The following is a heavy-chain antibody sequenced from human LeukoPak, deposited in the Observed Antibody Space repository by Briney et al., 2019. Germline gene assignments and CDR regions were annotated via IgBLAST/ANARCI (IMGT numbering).Heavy chain of an antibody. CDR1: GVSISSGDYY. V-gene: IGHV4-30-4*01. CDR2: IYYSGST. Sequence: SETLSLTCTVSGVSISSGDYYWSWIRQPPGKGLEWIGYIYYSGSTYYNPSLKSRVTISVDTSKNQFSLKLSSVTAADTAVYYCARDPNYYDSSGYYPVHAFDIWGQGTMVTVSS. D-gene: IGHD3-22*01. CDR3: ARDPNYYDSSGYYPVHAFDI. J-gene: IGHJ3*02.